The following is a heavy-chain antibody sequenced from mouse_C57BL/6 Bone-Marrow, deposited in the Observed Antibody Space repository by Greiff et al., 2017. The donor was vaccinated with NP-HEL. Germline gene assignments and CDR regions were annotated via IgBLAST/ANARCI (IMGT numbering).Heavy chain of an antibody. CDR3: ARRRHLRLHNYFDY. D-gene: IGHD3-2*02. V-gene: IGHV1-55*01. CDR1: GYTFTSYW. Sequence: QVQLQQPGAELVKPGASVKMSCKASGYTFTSYWITWVKQRPGQGLEWIGDIYPGSGSTNYNEKFKSKATLTVDTSSSTAYMQLSSLTSEDSAVYYCARRRHLRLHNYFDYWGQGTTLTVSS. CDR2: IYPGSGST. J-gene: IGHJ2*01.